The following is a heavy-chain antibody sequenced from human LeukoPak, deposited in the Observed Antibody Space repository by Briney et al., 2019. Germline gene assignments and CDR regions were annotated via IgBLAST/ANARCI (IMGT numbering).Heavy chain of an antibody. CDR1: GDSISSSSYY. J-gene: IGHJ6*03. Sequence: PSETLSLTCTVSGDSISSSSYYWGWIRQPPGKGLEWIGTIYYSGSTNYNPSLKSRVTISVDTSKNQFSLKLSSVTAADTAVYYCARDNYWKEYSSSSGDYYYYYYMDVWGKGTTVTVSS. V-gene: IGHV4-39*07. CDR3: ARDNYWKEYSSSSGDYYYYYYMDV. D-gene: IGHD6-6*01. CDR2: IYYSGST.